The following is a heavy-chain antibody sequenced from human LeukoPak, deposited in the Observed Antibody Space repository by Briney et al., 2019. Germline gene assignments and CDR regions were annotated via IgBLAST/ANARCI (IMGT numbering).Heavy chain of an antibody. D-gene: IGHD3-9*01. Sequence: TGGSLRLSCAASGFTFSSYWMSWVRQAPGKGLEWVANIKQDGSEKYHVDSVKGRFTISRDNAKNSLYLQMNSLRAEDTAVYYCARFRRHYDILTGYYGLYYFDYWGQGTLVTVSS. CDR3: ARFRRHYDILTGYYGLYYFDY. J-gene: IGHJ4*02. V-gene: IGHV3-7*03. CDR1: GFTFSSYW. CDR2: IKQDGSEK.